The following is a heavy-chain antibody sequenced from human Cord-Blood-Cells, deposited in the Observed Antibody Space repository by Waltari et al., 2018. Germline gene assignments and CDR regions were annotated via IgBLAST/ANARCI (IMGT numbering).Heavy chain of an antibody. CDR1: GYPCTVHY. D-gene: IGHD2-2*02. V-gene: IGHV1-2*04. CDR2: INPNSGGT. Sequence: QVQQVQSGGGVKKPAASVKVSCKASGYPCTVHYMHWMRQAPGQGLEWMGWINPNSGGTNYAQKFQGWVTMTRDTSISTAYMELRRLRSDDTAVYYCARDYCSSTSCYIVDYWGQGTLVTVSS. CDR3: ARDYCSSTSCYIVDY. J-gene: IGHJ4*02.